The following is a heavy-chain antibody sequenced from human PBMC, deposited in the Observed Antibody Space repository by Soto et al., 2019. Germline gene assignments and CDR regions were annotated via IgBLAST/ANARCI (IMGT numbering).Heavy chain of an antibody. CDR1: GGSISSSSYY. Sequence: PSETLSLTCTVSGGSISSSSYYWGWIRQPPGKGLECIGSIYYSGSTYYNPSLKSRVTISVDTSKNQFSLKLSSVTAADTAVYYCARLVSSEQQLVDWFDPWGQGTLVTVSS. CDR3: ARLVSSEQQLVDWFDP. CDR2: IYYSGST. V-gene: IGHV4-39*01. D-gene: IGHD6-13*01. J-gene: IGHJ5*02.